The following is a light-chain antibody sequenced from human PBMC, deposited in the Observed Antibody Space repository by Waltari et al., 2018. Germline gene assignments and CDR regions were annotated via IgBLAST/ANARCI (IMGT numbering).Light chain of an antibody. CDR1: QSVGTW. J-gene: IGKJ2*01. V-gene: IGKV1-5*03. Sequence: DIQMTQSPSTLSASVGDRVTISCRASQSVGTWLAWYQQKPGKAPKLLIYMASSIESGVPSRFSDSGSGTEFTLTISSLQPDDFATYSCQQYSSFSTFGQGTKVDI. CDR2: MAS. CDR3: QQYSSFST.